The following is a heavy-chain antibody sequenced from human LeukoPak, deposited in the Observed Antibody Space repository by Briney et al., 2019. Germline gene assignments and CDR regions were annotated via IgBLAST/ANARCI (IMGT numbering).Heavy chain of an antibody. CDR1: GFTFSSYG. CDR3: AKDRTWFGDYVDLYFDY. V-gene: IGHV3-23*01. Sequence: GGSLRLSCAASGFTFSSYGMSWVRQAPGKGLEWVSAISGSGGSTYHADSVKGRFTISRDNSKNTLYLQMNSLRAEDTAVYYCAKDRTWFGDYVDLYFDYWGQGTLVTVSS. D-gene: IGHD3-10*01. CDR2: ISGSGGST. J-gene: IGHJ4*02.